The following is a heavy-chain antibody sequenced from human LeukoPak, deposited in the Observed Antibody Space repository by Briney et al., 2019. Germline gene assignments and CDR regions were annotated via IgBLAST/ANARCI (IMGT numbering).Heavy chain of an antibody. CDR1: GFTFSNDW. CDR2: INQDGSGK. J-gene: IGHJ4*02. V-gene: IGHV3-7*03. Sequence: RGGSLRLSCAASGFTFSNDWMNWVRRAPGQGLEWVANINQDGSGKYYVDSVKGRFTISRDNAKNSLFLQMNSLRAEDTAVYYCARGLRWVDYWGQGTLVTVSS. CDR3: ARGLRWVDY. D-gene: IGHD4-23*01.